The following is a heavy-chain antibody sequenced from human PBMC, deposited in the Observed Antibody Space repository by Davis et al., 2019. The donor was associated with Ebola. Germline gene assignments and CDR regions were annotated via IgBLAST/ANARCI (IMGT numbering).Heavy chain of an antibody. CDR2: INPGGGST. Sequence: ASVKVSCKASGYTFSDYYMHWVRQAPGQGLEWMGMINPGGGSTSYAQKFQGRVTMTRDTSTSTVYMELSSLRSEDTAVYYCAGVGSRDYFDYWGQGTQVTVSS. V-gene: IGHV1-46*01. CDR3: AGVGSRDYFDY. CDR1: GYTFSDYY. J-gene: IGHJ4*02. D-gene: IGHD2-2*03.